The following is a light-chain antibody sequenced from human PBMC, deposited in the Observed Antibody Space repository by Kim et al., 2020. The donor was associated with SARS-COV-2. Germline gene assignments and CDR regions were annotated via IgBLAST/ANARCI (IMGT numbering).Light chain of an antibody. CDR2: EDD. V-gene: IGLV6-57*01. Sequence: GKPVTISCTRSSGRIDSYYVQWYQQRPGSSPTTLIYEDDHRPSGVPDRFSGSIDLSSNSASLTISGLRSEDEADYYCQSYDSTNQVFGGGTQLTVL. CDR3: QSYDSTNQV. CDR1: SGRIDSYY. J-gene: IGLJ3*02.